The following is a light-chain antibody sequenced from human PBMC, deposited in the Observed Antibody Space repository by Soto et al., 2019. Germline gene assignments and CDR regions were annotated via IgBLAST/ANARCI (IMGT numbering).Light chain of an antibody. J-gene: IGKJ5*01. CDR1: QRISSY. Sequence: DIQMTQSPSTLSASVGDRVTITCRASQRISSYLAWYQQKPGKAPKLLIYKASSLESGVPSRFSGSGSGTEFTLTISSLQPDDFATYYCQQYNSYPITFGQGTPLEIK. V-gene: IGKV1-5*03. CDR3: QQYNSYPIT. CDR2: KAS.